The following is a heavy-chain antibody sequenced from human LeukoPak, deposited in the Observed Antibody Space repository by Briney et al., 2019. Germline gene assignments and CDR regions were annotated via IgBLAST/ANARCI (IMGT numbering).Heavy chain of an antibody. J-gene: IGHJ4*02. D-gene: IGHD3-22*01. CDR2: ISGSGGST. V-gene: IGHV3-23*01. CDR1: GFTFSDYY. CDR3: AKEGYYYDSSGYYLGFDY. Sequence: GGSLRLSCAASGFTFSDYYMSWIRQAPGKGLEWVSAISGSGGSTYYADSVKGRFTISRDNSKNTLYLQMNSLRAEDMAVYYCAKEGYYYDSSGYYLGFDYWGQGTLVTVSS.